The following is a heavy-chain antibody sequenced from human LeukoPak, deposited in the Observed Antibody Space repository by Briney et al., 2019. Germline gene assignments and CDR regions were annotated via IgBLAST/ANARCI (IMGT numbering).Heavy chain of an antibody. J-gene: IGHJ4*02. CDR2: IYYSGST. Sequence: PAETLSLTCSVAGGSISSYYWSWIRQPPGKGRGWIGYIYYSGSTNYNPSLKSRVTISVDTSKNQFSLKLSSVTAADTAVYYCARGGEYGAAAGTDYWGQGTLVTVSS. V-gene: IGHV4-59*01. CDR1: GGSISSYY. CDR3: ARGGEYGAAAGTDY. D-gene: IGHD6-13*01.